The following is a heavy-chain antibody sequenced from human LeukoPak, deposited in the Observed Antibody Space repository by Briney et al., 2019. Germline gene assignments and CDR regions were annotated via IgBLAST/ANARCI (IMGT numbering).Heavy chain of an antibody. CDR1: GYTFTGYY. D-gene: IGHD3-9*01. V-gene: IGHV1-2*02. CDR2: INPNSGDT. CDR3: ARKFDILTGQSNWFAP. J-gene: IGHJ5*02. Sequence: ASVKVSCKASGYTFTGYYMHWVRQAPGQGHEWMGWINPNSGDTLYAQNFQGRVTMTRDTFISTAYMELTRLRSDDTAVYYCARKFDILTGQSNWFAPWGQGTLVTVSS.